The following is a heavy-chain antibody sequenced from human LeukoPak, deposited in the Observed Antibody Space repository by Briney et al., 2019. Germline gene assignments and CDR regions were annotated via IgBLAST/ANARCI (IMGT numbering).Heavy chain of an antibody. CDR1: GFTFNSYA. D-gene: IGHD3-10*01. Sequence: GGSLRLSCAASGFTFNSYAMSWVRQAPGKGLEWVSAISGSGGSTYYADSVKGRFTISRDNSKNTLYLQMNSLRAEDTAVYYCAKVPYYYGSGSYYGNWFDPWGQGTLVTVSS. CDR3: AKVPYYYGSGSYYGNWFDP. CDR2: ISGSGGST. V-gene: IGHV3-23*01. J-gene: IGHJ5*02.